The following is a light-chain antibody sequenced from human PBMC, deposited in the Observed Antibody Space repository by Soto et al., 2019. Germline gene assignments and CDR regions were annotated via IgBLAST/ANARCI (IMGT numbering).Light chain of an antibody. CDR2: EVN. V-gene: IGLV2-8*01. CDR3: SSFAGSNNVL. Sequence: QSALTQPPSASGSPGQSVTISCTGTSSDVGAYNYVSWYQQHPGKAPKLLIYEVNKRPSGVPDRFSGTKSGSTASLAVSGLKGEDEADYYCSSFAGSNNVLVGGGTKLTVL. J-gene: IGLJ2*01. CDR1: SSDVGAYNY.